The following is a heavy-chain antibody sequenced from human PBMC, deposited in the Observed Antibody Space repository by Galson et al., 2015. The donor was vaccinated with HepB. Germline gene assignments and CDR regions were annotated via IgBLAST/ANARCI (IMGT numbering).Heavy chain of an antibody. CDR2: IWYDGSNK. CDR3: AKMYSSSALYYYYGMDV. V-gene: IGHV3-33*06. CDR1: GFTFSSYG. D-gene: IGHD6-6*01. Sequence: SLRLSCAASGFTFSSYGMHWVRQAPGKGLEWVAVIWYDGSNKYYADSVKGRFTISRDNSKNTLYLQMNSLRAEDTAVYYCAKMYSSSALYYYYGMDVWGQGTTVTVSS. J-gene: IGHJ6*02.